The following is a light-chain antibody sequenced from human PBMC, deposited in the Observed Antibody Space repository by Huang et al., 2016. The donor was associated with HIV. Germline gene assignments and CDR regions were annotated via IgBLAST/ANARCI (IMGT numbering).Light chain of an antibody. CDR2: CAS. CDR1: QTVSSD. CDR3: QQYSGWPLT. J-gene: IGKJ4*01. Sequence: EIVMTQSPATLSVSPGERATLSCRATQTVSSDLAWYQQKPGQAPRLLIYCASTRATGIPARFSGSGSGTEFTLTINSLQSEDSAVYYCQQYSGWPLTFGGGTKVEIK. V-gene: IGKV3-15*01.